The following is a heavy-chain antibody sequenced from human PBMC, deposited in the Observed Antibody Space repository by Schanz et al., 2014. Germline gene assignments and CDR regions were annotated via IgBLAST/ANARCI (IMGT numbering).Heavy chain of an antibody. CDR3: ARGTKPGSFDI. CDR2: IIPILGIA. CDR1: GGTFSSYA. Sequence: QVQLVQSGAEVKKPGSSVKVSCKSSGGTFSSYAISWVRQAPGQGLEWMGRIIPILGIATYAQKFQGRLAITADKSSSTAYMELISLRYEDTALYYSARGTKPGSFDIWGQGTMVTVSS. V-gene: IGHV1-69*09. J-gene: IGHJ3*02. D-gene: IGHD2-2*01.